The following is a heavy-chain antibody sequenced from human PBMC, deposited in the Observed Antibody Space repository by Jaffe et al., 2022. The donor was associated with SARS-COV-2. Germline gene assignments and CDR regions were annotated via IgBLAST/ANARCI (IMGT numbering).Heavy chain of an antibody. J-gene: IGHJ6*02. CDR2: ISYDGSNK. V-gene: IGHV3-30*18. CDR3: AKLAFWSGYYGPNGMDV. D-gene: IGHD3-3*01. Sequence: QVQLVESGGGVVQPGRSLRLSCAASGFTFSSYGMHWVRQAPGKGLEWVAVISYDGSNKYYADSVKGRFTISRDNSKNTLYLQMNSLRAEDTAVYYCAKLAFWSGYYGPNGMDVWGQGTTVTVSS. CDR1: GFTFSSYG.